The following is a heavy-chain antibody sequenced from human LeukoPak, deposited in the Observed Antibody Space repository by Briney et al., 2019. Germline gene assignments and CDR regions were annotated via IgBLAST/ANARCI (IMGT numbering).Heavy chain of an antibody. CDR2: IKQDGSES. CDR1: GFSFSNYW. CDR3: AKDSYSKGDY. D-gene: IGHD4-11*01. J-gene: IGHJ4*02. V-gene: IGHV3-7*05. Sequence: PGGSLRLSRAASGFSFSNYWMSWVRQAPGKGLEWVANIKQDGSESYYVGSVKGRFTISRDNAKNSLYLQMNSLRAEDTAVYYCAKDSYSKGDYWGQGTLVTVSS.